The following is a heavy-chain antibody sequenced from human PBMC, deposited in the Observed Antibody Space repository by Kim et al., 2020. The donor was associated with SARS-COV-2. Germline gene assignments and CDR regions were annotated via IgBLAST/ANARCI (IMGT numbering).Heavy chain of an antibody. CDR2: INPSGGST. CDR3: ASIRSATSYYYYGMDV. V-gene: IGHV1-46*01. CDR1: GYTFTSYY. D-gene: IGHD1-26*01. Sequence: ASVKVSCKASGYTFTSYYMHWVRQAPGQGLEWMGIINPSGGSTSYAQKFQGRVTMTRDTSTSTVYMELSSLRSEDTAVYYCASIRSATSYYYYGMDVWGQGTTVTVSS. J-gene: IGHJ6*02.